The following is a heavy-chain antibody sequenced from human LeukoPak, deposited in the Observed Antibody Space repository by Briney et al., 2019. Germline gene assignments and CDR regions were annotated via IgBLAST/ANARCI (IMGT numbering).Heavy chain of an antibody. CDR2: ISYDGNNE. Sequence: PGGSLRLSCAASGFTFSSYGMHWVRQAPGKGLEWVAAISYDGNNEYHADSVKGRFTISRDNSMNTLHLQVNSLGAEDTAIYYCAKDKSKYCTSISCHAPLDYWGQGTLVTVSS. D-gene: IGHD2-2*01. CDR3: AKDKSKYCTSISCHAPLDY. J-gene: IGHJ4*02. V-gene: IGHV3-30*18. CDR1: GFTFSSYG.